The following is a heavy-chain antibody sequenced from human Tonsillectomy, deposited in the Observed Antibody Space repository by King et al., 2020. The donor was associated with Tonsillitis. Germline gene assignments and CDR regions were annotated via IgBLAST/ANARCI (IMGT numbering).Heavy chain of an antibody. Sequence: VQLVESGGGVVQPGRSLRLSCAASGFTFSNYAIHWVRQAPGQGLEWVALISYDGSNEYYADSVKGRFTISRDSSKNTVYLHMYDLTAEDTAVYYCARDGVGXAIFGPGDYWGQGTLVTVSS. V-gene: IGHV3-30-3*01. D-gene: IGHD3-3*01. J-gene: IGHJ4*02. CDR3: ARDGVGXAIFGPGDY. CDR1: GFTFSNYA. CDR2: ISYDGSNE.